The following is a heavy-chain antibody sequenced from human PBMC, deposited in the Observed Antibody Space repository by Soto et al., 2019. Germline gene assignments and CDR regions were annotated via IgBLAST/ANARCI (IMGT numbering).Heavy chain of an antibody. V-gene: IGHV1-69*02. J-gene: IGHJ4*02. CDR3: AASYCSSTSCAYYFDY. D-gene: IGHD2-2*01. CDR1: GGTFSSYT. Sequence: QVQLVQSGAEVKKPGSSVKVSCKASGGTFSSYTISWVRQAPGQGLEWMGRIIPILGIGNYAQKFQGRVTITADKSTSTAYMELSSLRSEDTAVYYCAASYCSSTSCAYYFDYWGQGTLVTVSS. CDR2: IIPILGIG.